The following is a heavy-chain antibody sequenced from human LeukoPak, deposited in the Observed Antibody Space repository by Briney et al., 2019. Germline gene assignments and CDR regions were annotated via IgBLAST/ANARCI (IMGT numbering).Heavy chain of an antibody. Sequence: GASVKVSCKASGYTFTSHGISWVRQAPGQGLEWMGWISAYNGNTNYAQKPQGRVTMTTDTSTSTAYMELRSLRSDDTAVYYCARDHSLTWPPDYWGQGTLVTVSS. V-gene: IGHV1-18*01. J-gene: IGHJ4*02. CDR2: ISAYNGNT. D-gene: IGHD1-26*01. CDR1: GYTFTSHG. CDR3: ARDHSLTWPPDY.